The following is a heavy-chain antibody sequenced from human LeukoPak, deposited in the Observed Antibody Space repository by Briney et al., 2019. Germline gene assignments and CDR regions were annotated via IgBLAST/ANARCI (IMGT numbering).Heavy chain of an antibody. V-gene: IGHV4-59*01. CDR2: IYYSGST. CDR1: GGSISSYY. D-gene: IGHD4-17*01. CDR3: ARVGYGDHRANWFDP. J-gene: IGHJ5*02. Sequence: PSETLSLTCTVSGGSISSYYWSWIRQPPGKGLEWIGYIYYSGSTNYNPSLKSRVTISVDTSKNQFSLKLSSVTAADTAVYYCARVGYGDHRANWFDPWGQGTLVTVSS.